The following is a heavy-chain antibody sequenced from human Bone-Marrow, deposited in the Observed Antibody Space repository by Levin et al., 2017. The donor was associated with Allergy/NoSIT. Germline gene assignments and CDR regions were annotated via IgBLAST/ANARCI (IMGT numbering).Heavy chain of an antibody. D-gene: IGHD3-22*01. V-gene: IGHV3-30*18. Sequence: GGSLRLSCAASGFTFSSYGMHWVRQAPGKGLEWVAVISYDGSNKYYADSVKGRFTISRDNSKNTLYLQMNSLRAEDTAVYYCAKDILPPGSSGYYYEGGFDYWGQGTLVTVSS. CDR1: GFTFSSYG. CDR2: ISYDGSNK. J-gene: IGHJ4*02. CDR3: AKDILPPGSSGYYYEGGFDY.